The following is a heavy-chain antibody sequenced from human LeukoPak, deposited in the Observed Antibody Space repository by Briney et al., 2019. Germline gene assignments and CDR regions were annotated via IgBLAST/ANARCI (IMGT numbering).Heavy chain of an antibody. CDR1: GFTFSIYA. D-gene: IGHD6-6*01. CDR2: ISGSGGST. V-gene: IGHV3-23*01. J-gene: IGHJ3*02. CDR3: AKAWGIAARPYNAFDI. Sequence: GGSLRLPCSASGFTFSIYAMSGVRQAPGKGVEWGSAISGSGGSTYYADSVKRRFTVSRDNSKNTLYLQMNSLRAEDTAVYYCAKAWGIAARPYNAFDIWGQGTMVTVSS.